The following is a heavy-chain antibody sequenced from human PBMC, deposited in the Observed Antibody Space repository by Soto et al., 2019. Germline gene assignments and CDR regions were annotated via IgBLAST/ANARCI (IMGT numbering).Heavy chain of an antibody. D-gene: IGHD2-15*01. CDR1: GFTSSAYP. V-gene: IGHV3-23*01. CDR3: AKLPRSYSVSTY. Sequence: PGGSLRLSCAVSGFTSSAYPMSWVRQAPGEGLQWVSAISGSGDDTYYADSVKGRFTISRDNSKSTLYLQMNDLRPEDTAIYYCAKLPRSYSVSTYWGQGALVTVSS. J-gene: IGHJ4*02. CDR2: ISGSGDDT.